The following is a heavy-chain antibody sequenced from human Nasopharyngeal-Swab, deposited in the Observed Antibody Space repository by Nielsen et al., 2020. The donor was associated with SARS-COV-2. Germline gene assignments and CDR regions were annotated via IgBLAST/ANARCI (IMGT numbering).Heavy chain of an antibody. D-gene: IGHD3-10*01. V-gene: IGHV4-34*01. J-gene: IGHJ6*02. Sequence: RQAPGKGLEWIGEINHSGSTIYNPSLKSRVIISVDTSKNQFSLKLSSVTAADTAVYYCARDGGSGSYYNWGPYYYYGMDVWGQGTTVTVSS. CDR2: INHSGST. CDR3: ARDGGSGSYYNWGPYYYYGMDV.